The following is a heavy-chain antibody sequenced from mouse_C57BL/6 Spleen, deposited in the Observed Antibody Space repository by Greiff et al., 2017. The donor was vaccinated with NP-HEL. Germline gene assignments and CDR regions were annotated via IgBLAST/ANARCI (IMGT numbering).Heavy chain of an antibody. D-gene: IGHD2-1*01. CDR3: ARAHLLRGFAY. CDR1: GYTFTSYW. V-gene: IGHV1-52*01. J-gene: IGHJ3*01. Sequence: QVQPQQPGAELVRPGSSVKLSCKASGYTFTSYWMHWVKQRPIQGLEWIGNIDPSDSETHYNQKFKDKATLTVDKSSSTAYMQLSSLTSEDSAVYYCARAHLLRGFAYWGQGTLVTVSA. CDR2: IDPSDSET.